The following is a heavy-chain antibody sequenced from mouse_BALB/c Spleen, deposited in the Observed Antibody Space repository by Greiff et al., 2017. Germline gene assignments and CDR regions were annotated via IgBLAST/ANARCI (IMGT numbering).Heavy chain of an antibody. CDR1: GYSFTDYI. Sequence: VQLQQTGPELVKPGASVKISCKASGYSFTDYIMLWVKQSHGKSLEWIGNINPYYGSTSYNLKFKGKATLTVDKSSSTAYMQLNSLTSEDSAVYYCARSGLRQDYFDYWGQGTTLTVSS. CDR2: INPYYGST. CDR3: ARSGLRQDYFDY. D-gene: IGHD2-2*01. V-gene: IGHV1-39*01. J-gene: IGHJ2*01.